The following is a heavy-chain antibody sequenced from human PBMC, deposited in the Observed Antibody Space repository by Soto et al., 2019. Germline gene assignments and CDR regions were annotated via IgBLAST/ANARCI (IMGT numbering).Heavy chain of an antibody. CDR3: ATVSYDYIWGSYPDAFDI. D-gene: IGHD3-16*02. CDR2: IYYSGST. Sequence: QVQLQESGPGLVKPSQTLSLTCTVSGGSISSGGYYWSWIRPHPGKGLEWLGYIYYSGSTYYNPSLKSRVTISVDTSKNQFSLKISSVTAADTAVYYCATVSYDYIWGSYPDAFDIWGQGTMVTVSS. V-gene: IGHV4-31*03. CDR1: GGSISSGGYY. J-gene: IGHJ3*02.